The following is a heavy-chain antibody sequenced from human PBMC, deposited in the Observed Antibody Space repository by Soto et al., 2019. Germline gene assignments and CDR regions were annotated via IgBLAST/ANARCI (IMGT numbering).Heavy chain of an antibody. J-gene: IGHJ4*02. CDR1: GGSISSYY. D-gene: IGHD5-12*01. CDR2: IYYSGST. Sequence: KTSETLSLTCTVSGGSISSYYWSWIRQPPGKGLEWIGYIYYSGSTNYNPSLKSRVTMSVDTSKNQFSLKLSSVTAADTAVYYCARVKATLYRHYYFDYWGQGTPVTVSS. CDR3: ARVKATLYRHYYFDY. V-gene: IGHV4-59*01.